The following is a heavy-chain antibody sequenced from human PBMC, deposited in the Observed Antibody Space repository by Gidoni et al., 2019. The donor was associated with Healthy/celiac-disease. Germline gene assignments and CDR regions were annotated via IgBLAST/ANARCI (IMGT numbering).Heavy chain of an antibody. CDR1: GGSISSSSYY. J-gene: IGHJ2*01. V-gene: IGHV4-39*01. CDR2: IYYSGST. Sequence: QLQLQESGPGLVKPSETLSLTCTVSGGSISSSSYYWGWIRQPPGKGLEWIGSIYYSGSTYYNPSLKSRVTISVDTSKNQFSLKLSAVTAADTAVYYCARHGATVTSPNVRYFDLWGRGTLVTVSS. CDR3: ARHGATVTSPNVRYFDL. D-gene: IGHD4-17*01.